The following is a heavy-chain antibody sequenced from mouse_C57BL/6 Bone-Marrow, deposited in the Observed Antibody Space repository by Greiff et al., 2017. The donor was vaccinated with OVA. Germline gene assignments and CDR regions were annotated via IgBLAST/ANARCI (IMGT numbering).Heavy chain of an antibody. J-gene: IGHJ3*01. CDR3: ARHYYGSGAY. D-gene: IGHD1-1*01. Sequence: EVKLVESGGDLVKPGGSLKLSCAASGFTFSSYGMSWVRQTPDKRLEWVATISSGGSYTYYPDSVKGRFTISRDNAKNTLYLQMSSLKSEDTAMYYCARHYYGSGAYWGQGTLVTVSA. CDR2: ISSGGSYT. CDR1: GFTFSSYG. V-gene: IGHV5-6*01.